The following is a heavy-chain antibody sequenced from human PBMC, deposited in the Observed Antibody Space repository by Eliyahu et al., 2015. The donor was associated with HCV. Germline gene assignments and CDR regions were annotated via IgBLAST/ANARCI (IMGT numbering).Heavy chain of an antibody. Sequence: QLQLQESGPGLVKPSETLSLTCTVSGGSISSSSYYWGWIRQPPGKGLEWIGSIYYSGSTYYNPSLKSRVTISVDTSKNQFSLKLSSVTAADTAVYYCARRSPGDTAMDYYYYYMDVWGKGTTVTVSS. CDR2: IYYSGST. CDR3: ARRSPGDTAMDYYYYYMDV. V-gene: IGHV4-39*01. CDR1: GGSISSSSYY. J-gene: IGHJ6*03. D-gene: IGHD5-18*01.